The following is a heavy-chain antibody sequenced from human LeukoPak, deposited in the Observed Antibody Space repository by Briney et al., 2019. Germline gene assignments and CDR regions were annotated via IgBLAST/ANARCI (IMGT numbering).Heavy chain of an antibody. CDR2: ISSSSSTI. D-gene: IGHD3-10*01. J-gene: IGHJ2*01. CDR3: ARRPITMVRGVDWYFDL. CDR1: GFTFSSYS. V-gene: IGHV3-48*01. Sequence: SGGSLRLSCAASGFTFSSYSMNWVRQAPGKGLKWVSYISSSSSTIYYADSVKGRFTISRDNAKNSLYLQMNSLRAEDTAVYYCARRPITMVRGVDWYFDLWGRGTLVTVSS.